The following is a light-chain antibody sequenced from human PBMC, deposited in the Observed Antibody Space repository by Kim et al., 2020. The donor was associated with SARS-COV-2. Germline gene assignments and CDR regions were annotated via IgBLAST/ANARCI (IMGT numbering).Light chain of an antibody. CDR3: CSYVGSYTYV. V-gene: IGLV2-11*01. CDR2: DVS. CDR1: SSDVGGYNY. J-gene: IGLJ1*01. Sequence: QSALTQPRSVSGSPGQSVAIPCTGTSSDVGGYNYVSWYQQHPGKAPKLMIYDVSKRPSGVPDRFSGSKSGNTASLTTSGLQAEDEADYYCCSYVGSYTYVFGTGTQLTVL.